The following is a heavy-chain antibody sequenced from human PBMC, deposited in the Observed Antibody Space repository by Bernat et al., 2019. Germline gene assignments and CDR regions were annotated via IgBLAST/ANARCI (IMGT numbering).Heavy chain of an antibody. D-gene: IGHD6-19*01. CDR3: AREGEQWLAKDFDY. Sequence: QVQLQESGPGLVKPSETLSLTCAVSGYSISSGYYWGWIRQPPGKGLEWIGSIYHSGSTYYNPSLKSRVTLSVDTSKTQFSLKLSSVTAADTAVYYCAREGEQWLAKDFDYWGQGTLVTVSS. J-gene: IGHJ4*02. V-gene: IGHV4-38-2*02. CDR2: IYHSGST. CDR1: GYSISSGYY.